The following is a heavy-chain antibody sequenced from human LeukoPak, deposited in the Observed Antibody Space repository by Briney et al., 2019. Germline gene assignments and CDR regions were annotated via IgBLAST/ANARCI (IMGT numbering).Heavy chain of an antibody. CDR1: GYTFTGYC. D-gene: IGHD3-16*01. V-gene: IGHV1-2*02. CDR2: INPNSGGT. Sequence: ASVKVSCKASGYTFTGYCMHWVRQAPGQGLEWMGWINPNSGGTNYAQKFQGRVTMTRDTSISTAYMELSRLRSDDTAVYYCARPMGELPSFDIWGQGTMVTVSS. J-gene: IGHJ3*02. CDR3: ARPMGELPSFDI.